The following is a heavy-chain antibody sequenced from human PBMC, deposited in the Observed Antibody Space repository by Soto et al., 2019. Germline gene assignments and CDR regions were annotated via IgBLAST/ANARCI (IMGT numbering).Heavy chain of an antibody. CDR3: ARGRPPFTLYYFDY. Sequence: SETLSLTCTVSGGSISSGGYYWSWIRQHPGKGLEWIGYIYYSGSTYYNPSLKSRVTISVDTSKNQFSLKLSSVTAADTAVYYCARGRPPFTLYYFDYWGQGTLVTVSS. D-gene: IGHD1-1*01. CDR1: GGSISSGGYY. J-gene: IGHJ4*02. CDR2: IYYSGST. V-gene: IGHV4-31*03.